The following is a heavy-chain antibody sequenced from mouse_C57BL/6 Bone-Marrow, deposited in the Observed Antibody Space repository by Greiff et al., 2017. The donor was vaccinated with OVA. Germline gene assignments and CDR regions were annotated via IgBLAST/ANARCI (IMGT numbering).Heavy chain of an antibody. J-gene: IGHJ4*01. V-gene: IGHV1-64*01. CDR1: GYTFTSYW. D-gene: IGHD1-1*01. Sequence: VQLQQPGAELVKPGASVKLSCKASGYTFTSYWMHWVTQRPGQGLEWIGMIHPNSGSTNYNAKFKSKATLTVDKSSSTAYMQLSSLTAEDSAVYYCARKGATVVPYYAMDYWGQGASVTVSS. CDR3: ARKGATVVPYYAMDY. CDR2: IHPNSGST.